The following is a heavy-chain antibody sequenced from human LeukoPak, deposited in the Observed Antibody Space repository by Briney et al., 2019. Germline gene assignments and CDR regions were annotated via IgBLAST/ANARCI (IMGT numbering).Heavy chain of an antibody. D-gene: IGHD3-16*02. Sequence: GGSLRLSCAASGFTFSSYGMHWVRQAPGKGLEWVAVISYDGSNKYYADSVKGRFTISRDNSKNTLYLQMNSLRSDDTAVYYCARPMITFGGVIANAFDIWGQGTMVTVSS. CDR1: GFTFSSYG. V-gene: IGHV3-30*03. CDR2: ISYDGSNK. J-gene: IGHJ3*02. CDR3: ARPMITFGGVIANAFDI.